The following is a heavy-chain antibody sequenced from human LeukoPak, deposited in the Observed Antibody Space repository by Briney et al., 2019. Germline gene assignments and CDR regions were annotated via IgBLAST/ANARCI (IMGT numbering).Heavy chain of an antibody. CDR1: GFTFSSYW. V-gene: IGHV3-7*03. J-gene: IGHJ6*02. CDR3: ARGGGLDV. CDR2: INHNGNVN. D-gene: IGHD3-16*01. Sequence: GSLRLSCAASGFTFSSYWMNWARPAPGKGLEWVASINHNGNVNYYVDSVKGRFTISRDNAKNLLYLQMSNLRAEDTAVYFCARGGGLDVWGQGATVTVSS.